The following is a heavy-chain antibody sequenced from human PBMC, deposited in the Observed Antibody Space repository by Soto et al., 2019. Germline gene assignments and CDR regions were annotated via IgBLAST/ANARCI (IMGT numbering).Heavy chain of an antibody. V-gene: IGHV1-69*01. CDR1: KGTFNRDA. D-gene: IGHD6-19*01. J-gene: IGHJ5*02. CDR2: IIPMFGTA. Sequence: QEQLVRSGAEVKKPGSSVRVSCKASKGTFNRDAITWVRQVPGQGLEWMGGIIPMFGTADYAQKFQGRVTITADESTGTAYMEMSSLSSEAAAVDACAGRAAVSVSGASLDPWGQGALVTVCS. CDR3: AGRAAVSVSGASLDP.